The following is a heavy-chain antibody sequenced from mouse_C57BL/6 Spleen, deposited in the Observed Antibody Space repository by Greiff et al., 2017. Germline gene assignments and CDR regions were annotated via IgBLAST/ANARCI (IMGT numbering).Heavy chain of an antibody. Sequence: QVQLQQSGAELVRPGASVKLSCKASGYTFTDYYINWVKQRPGQGLEWIARIYPGSGNTYYNEKFKGKATLTAEKSSSTAYMQLSSLTSEDSAVXFCARCSYKAWFAYWGQGTLVTVSA. CDR3: ARCSYKAWFAY. D-gene: IGHD1-3*01. CDR1: GYTFTDYY. J-gene: IGHJ3*01. CDR2: IYPGSGNT. V-gene: IGHV1-76*01.